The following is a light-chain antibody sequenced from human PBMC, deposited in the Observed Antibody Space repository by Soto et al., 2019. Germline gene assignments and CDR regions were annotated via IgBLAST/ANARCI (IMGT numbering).Light chain of an antibody. CDR2: GAS. Sequence: SPCTLSLYQGERVTILCLASQSVSSTSLAWYQQKPGQTPRLLIYGASSRATGTPDRISGGGSGTHFTLTISRLEPEDFAVYYCQQYGNSPWTFGQATKV. V-gene: IGKV3-20*01. CDR1: QSVSSTS. J-gene: IGKJ1*01. CDR3: QQYGNSPWT.